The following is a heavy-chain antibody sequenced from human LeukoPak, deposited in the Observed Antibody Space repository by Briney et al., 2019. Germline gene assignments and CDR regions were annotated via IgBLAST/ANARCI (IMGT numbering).Heavy chain of an antibody. CDR1: GGSISSSSYY. CDR3: ARLTRLSTSPDRYYLDY. D-gene: IGHD6-6*01. V-gene: IGHV4-61*05. CDR2: IYTSGGT. Sequence: PSQTLSLTSTVSGGSISSSSYYWGWIRQPPGKGLEWIGYIYTSGGTNYIPSLKGRVTISIDTSKNQFSLTLSSVTAADSAVYYCARLTRLSTSPDRYYLDYWGQGTLVTVSS. J-gene: IGHJ4*02.